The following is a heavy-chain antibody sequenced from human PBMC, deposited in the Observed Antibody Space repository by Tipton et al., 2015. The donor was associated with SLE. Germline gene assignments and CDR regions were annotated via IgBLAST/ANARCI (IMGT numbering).Heavy chain of an antibody. CDR2: IYYSVST. D-gene: IGHD3/OR15-3a*01. J-gene: IGHJ3*01. Sequence: TLSLTCAVYGGSFSGYYWSWIRQPPGKGLEWIGYIYYSVSTNYHPSLKSRVTISVDTSKNQFSLKLSSVTAADTAVYYCARGRLDWNPLDAFDFWGQGTMVTVSS. CDR3: ARGRLDWNPLDAFDF. V-gene: IGHV4-59*08. CDR1: GGSFSGYY.